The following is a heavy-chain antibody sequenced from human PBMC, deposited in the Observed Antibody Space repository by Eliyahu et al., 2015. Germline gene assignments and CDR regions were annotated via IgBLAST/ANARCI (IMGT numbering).Heavy chain of an antibody. CDR1: GFTFSSYA. CDR3: AKDISSSRYWYFDL. D-gene: IGHD6-13*01. Sequence: EVQLLXSGGDLVQPGGSLRXXYAASGFTFSSYALNWVRXAPGKGLEWVSMISDAGGTTYYADSVKGQFTISRDNSKNTLYLQMNSLRVEDTAVYHCAKDISSSRYWYFDLWGRGTLVTVSS. V-gene: IGHV3-23*01. J-gene: IGHJ2*01. CDR2: ISDAGGTT.